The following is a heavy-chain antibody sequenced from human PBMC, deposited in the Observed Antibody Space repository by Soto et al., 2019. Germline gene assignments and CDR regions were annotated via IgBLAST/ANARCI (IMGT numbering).Heavy chain of an antibody. D-gene: IGHD3-22*01. V-gene: IGHV1-69*01. Sequence: QVQLVQSGAEVKKPGSSVKVSCKASGGTFSSYAISWVRQAPGQGLEWMGGIIPIFGTANYAQKFQGSVTMIADDCKSTAYIELRSLRSEASDVYYRARGGSRGYAAWIDAFDIWGQGTMVTVSS. CDR1: GGTFSSYA. J-gene: IGHJ3*02. CDR3: ARGGSRGYAAWIDAFDI. CDR2: IIPIFGTA.